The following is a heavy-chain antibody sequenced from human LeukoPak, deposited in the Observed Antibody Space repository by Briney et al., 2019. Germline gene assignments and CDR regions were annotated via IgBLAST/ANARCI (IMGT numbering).Heavy chain of an antibody. CDR1: GFTFSSYS. D-gene: IGHD6-19*01. J-gene: IGHJ5*02. CDR3: ARSGGSGWYVAFDP. Sequence: GGSLRLSCAASGFTFSSYSMNWVRQAPGKGLEWVSYISSSSSTIYYADSVKGRFTISRDNAKNSLYLQMNSLRAEDTAVYYCARSGGSGWYVAFDPWGQGTLVTVSS. CDR2: ISSSSSTI. V-gene: IGHV3-48*04.